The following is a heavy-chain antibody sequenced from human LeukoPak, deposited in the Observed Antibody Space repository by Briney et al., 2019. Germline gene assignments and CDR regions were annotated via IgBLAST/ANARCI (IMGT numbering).Heavy chain of an antibody. CDR3: ARGRPGDTAMVPPAFDI. CDR2: INPNSGGT. D-gene: IGHD5-18*01. CDR1: GYTFTGYY. Sequence: ASVKVSCKASGYTFTGYYMHWVRQAPGQGLEWMGWINPNSGGTNYAQKFQGWVTMTRDTSISTAYMELSRLRSDDTAVYYCARGRPGDTAMVPPAFDIWGQGTMVTVSS. J-gene: IGHJ3*02. V-gene: IGHV1-2*04.